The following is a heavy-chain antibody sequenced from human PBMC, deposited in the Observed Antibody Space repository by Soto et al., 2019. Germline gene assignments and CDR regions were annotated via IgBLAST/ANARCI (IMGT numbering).Heavy chain of an antibody. V-gene: IGHV1-69*06. Sequence: QVQLVQSGAEVKKPGSSVKVSCKASGGTFSNYAINWVRQAPGQGLEWMGGIIPLFGTPNYAQKFQGRVTFTAHKSTSTAYMELRSLRSDDTAVYYCARVSTGTTTVTFDYWGQGTLVTVSS. CDR1: GGTFSNYA. CDR3: ARVSTGTTTVTFDY. J-gene: IGHJ4*02. D-gene: IGHD1-7*01. CDR2: IIPLFGTP.